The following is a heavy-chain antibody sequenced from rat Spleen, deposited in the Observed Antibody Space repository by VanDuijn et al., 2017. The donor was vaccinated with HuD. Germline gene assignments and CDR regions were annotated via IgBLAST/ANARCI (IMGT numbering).Heavy chain of an antibody. CDR1: GCTFNNYW. Sequence: EVQLVESGGGLVQPGGSLKLSCVASGCTFNNYWMTWIRQAPGKGLEWVATITHIGATSYYPDSVKGRFTISREDGRSTLYLQMNSLRSEDTATYYCTRDRVTIPFAYWGQGTLVTVSS. J-gene: IGHJ3*01. D-gene: IGHD1-10*01. V-gene: IGHV5-31*01. CDR3: TRDRVTIPFAY. CDR2: ITHIGATS.